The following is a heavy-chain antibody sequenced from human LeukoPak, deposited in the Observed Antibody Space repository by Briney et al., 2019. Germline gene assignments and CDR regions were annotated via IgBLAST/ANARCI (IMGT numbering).Heavy chain of an antibody. CDR3: AKNGGHPMENYYMDA. CDR2: IWYDGSNK. V-gene: IGHV3-33*06. D-gene: IGHD3-10*01. J-gene: IGHJ6*03. Sequence: PGGSLRLSCAASGFTLSSYGMHWVRQAPGKGLEWVAVIWYDGSNKYYADSVKDRFTMSRDNSKNTLYLQMNSLRAEDTAVYYCAKNGGHPMENYYMDAWGKGTTVTVSS. CDR1: GFTLSSYG.